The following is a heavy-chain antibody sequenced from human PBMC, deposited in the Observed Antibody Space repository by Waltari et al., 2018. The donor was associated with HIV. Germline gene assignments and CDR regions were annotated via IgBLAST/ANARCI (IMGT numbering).Heavy chain of an antibody. CDR3: ARRAGHSNGSQRLDH. CDR2: IHPSGTT. V-gene: IGHV4-34*01. D-gene: IGHD3-22*01. J-gene: IGHJ4*02. Sequence: LQIQQWGAGLVKPSETLSLTCAVSGESFTGFYWSFIRQPPGKGLEWIGEIHPSGTTNYNPSLKSRVTLSLQTSKSEFYLTLTSVTAADTAVYYCARRAGHSNGSQRLDHWGQGTLVSVSA. CDR1: GESFTGFY.